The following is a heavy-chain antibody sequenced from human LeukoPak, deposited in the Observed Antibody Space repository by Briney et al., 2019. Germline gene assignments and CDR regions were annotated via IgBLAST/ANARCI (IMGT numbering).Heavy chain of an antibody. V-gene: IGHV3-11*06. J-gene: IGHJ4*02. CDR3: VRSGGDYRALDY. CDR1: GFTFSNYY. Sequence: GGSLRLPCAASGFTFSNYYRSWIRQAPGKGREGISYISSSSGYTNYADSVKGRFTISRDNAKNSLYLQMNSLRAEDTAVYYCVRSGGDYRALDYWGQGTLVTVSS. CDR2: ISSSSGYT. D-gene: IGHD4-17*01.